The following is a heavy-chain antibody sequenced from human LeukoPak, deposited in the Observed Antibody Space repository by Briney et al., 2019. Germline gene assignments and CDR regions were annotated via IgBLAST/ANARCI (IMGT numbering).Heavy chain of an antibody. D-gene: IGHD3-22*01. CDR1: GFTFSSYD. J-gene: IGHJ4*02. V-gene: IGHV3-13*01. CDR2: IGTAGDT. Sequence: GGSLRLSCAASGFTFSSYDMHWVRQATGKGLEWVSAIGTAGDTYYPGSVKGRFTISRENAKNSLYLQMNSLRAGDTAVYYCARSTPEDYSSGPIDYWGQGTLVTVSS. CDR3: ARSTPEDYSSGPIDY.